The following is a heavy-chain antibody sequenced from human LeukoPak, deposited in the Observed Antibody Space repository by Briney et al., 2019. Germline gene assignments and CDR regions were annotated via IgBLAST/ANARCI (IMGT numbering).Heavy chain of an antibody. D-gene: IGHD4-17*01. Sequence: SETLSLTCTVSGGSISSYYWSWIRQPPGKGLEWIGYIYYSGSTNYNPSLKSRVTISVDTSKNQFSLKLSSVTAADTAVYYCARMHGDPRGDAFDIWGQGTMVTVSS. CDR2: IYYSGST. CDR3: ARMHGDPRGDAFDI. CDR1: GGSISSYY. J-gene: IGHJ3*02. V-gene: IGHV4-59*01.